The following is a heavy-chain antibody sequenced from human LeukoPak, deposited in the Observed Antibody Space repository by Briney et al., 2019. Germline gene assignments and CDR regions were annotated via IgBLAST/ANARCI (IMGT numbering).Heavy chain of an antibody. D-gene: IGHD3-10*01. Sequence: SETLSLTCTVSGGSISSSSYYWGWIRQPPGKGLEWIGRIYTSGSTNYNPSLKSRVTISVDTSKNQFSLKLSSVTAADTAVYYCARGRFGEFAFDIWGQGTMVTVSS. J-gene: IGHJ3*02. CDR2: IYTSGST. CDR1: GGSISSSSYY. CDR3: ARGRFGEFAFDI. V-gene: IGHV4-39*07.